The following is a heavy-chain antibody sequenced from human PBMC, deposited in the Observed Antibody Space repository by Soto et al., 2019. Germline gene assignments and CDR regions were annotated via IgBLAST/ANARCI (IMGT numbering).Heavy chain of an antibody. J-gene: IGHJ4*02. V-gene: IGHV3-7*01. CDR3: KRDRAYNRFDF. D-gene: IGHD1-1*01. CDR2: INEDGSVK. CDR1: GFTFSDSW. Sequence: GGSLRLSCVDSGFTFSDSWMAWVRQFPGRGLEWVANINEDGSVKNYVDSVRGRFTVSRDNAKNSLYLQMNSLRVDDTALYYCKRDRAYNRFDFWGQGTLVTVYS.